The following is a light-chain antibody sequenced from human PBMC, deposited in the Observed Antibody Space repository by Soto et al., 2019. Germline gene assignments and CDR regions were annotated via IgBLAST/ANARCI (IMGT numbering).Light chain of an antibody. Sequence: DIQMTQSPSSLSASVGDRVTITCQASQDISNYVSWYQQKPGKAPILLIYDASNLETGVPSRFSGSGSGTDFTFTINSLHPEDIATYYCQQYDTLQFTFGPGTKLNIK. V-gene: IGKV1-33*01. CDR1: QDISNY. J-gene: IGKJ3*01. CDR2: DAS. CDR3: QQYDTLQFT.